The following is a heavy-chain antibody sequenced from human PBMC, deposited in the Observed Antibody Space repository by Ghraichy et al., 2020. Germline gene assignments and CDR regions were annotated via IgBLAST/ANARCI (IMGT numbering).Heavy chain of an antibody. CDR2: ISGSGSRT. CDR1: GFTFRSYA. V-gene: IGHV3-23*01. Sequence: GGSLRLSCAASGFTFRSYAMSWVRQAPGKGLEWVSAISGSGSRTYYADSVKGRFTISRDISKNTLYLQMNSLRAEDTAVYYCAKEPGYYYDSSGLIGGMDVGGQETTSTFP. CDR3: AKEPGYYYDSSGLIGGMDV. J-gene: IGHJ6*02. D-gene: IGHD3-22*01.